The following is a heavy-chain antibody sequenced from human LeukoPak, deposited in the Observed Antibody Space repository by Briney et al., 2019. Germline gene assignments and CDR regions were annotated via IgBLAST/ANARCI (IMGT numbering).Heavy chain of an antibody. D-gene: IGHD1-26*01. Sequence: GESLKISCKGSGYSFTSYWIGWVRQMPGKGLEWMGIIYPGDSDTRYSPSFQGQVTISADKSISTAYLQWSSLKASDTAMYYCASRGVGATLGDAFDIWGQGTMVTVSS. V-gene: IGHV5-51*01. CDR2: IYPGDSDT. J-gene: IGHJ3*02. CDR3: ASRGVGATLGDAFDI. CDR1: GYSFTSYW.